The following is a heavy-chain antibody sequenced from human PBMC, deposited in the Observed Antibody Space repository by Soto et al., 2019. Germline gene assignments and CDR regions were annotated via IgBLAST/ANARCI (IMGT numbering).Heavy chain of an antibody. CDR1: GGYISSGGYY. CDR3: AAEGTMAY. D-gene: IGHD3-3*01. CDR2: IHHTGST. J-gene: IGHJ4*02. V-gene: IGHV4-31*03. Sequence: QVQLQESGPGLVKPSQTLALTCTVSGGYISSGGYYWSWIRQHPEKGLEWIGYIHHTGSTYYNPSLKSRVTISVDTSKNQYSLMLSSVTAADRAVYYCAAEGTMAYWGQGTLVTVSS.